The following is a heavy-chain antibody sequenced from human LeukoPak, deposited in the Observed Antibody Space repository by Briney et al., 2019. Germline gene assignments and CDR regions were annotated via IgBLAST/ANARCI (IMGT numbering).Heavy chain of an antibody. CDR1: GGTFSSYA. Sequence: EASVKVSCKASGGTFSSYAISWVRQAPGQGLEWMGGIIPIFGTANYAQKFQGRVTITADESTSTAYMELSSLRSEDTAVYYCARIRYYYDSSGYYYYFDYWGQGTLVTVSS. V-gene: IGHV1-69*13. CDR2: IIPIFGTA. D-gene: IGHD3-22*01. J-gene: IGHJ4*02. CDR3: ARIRYYYDSSGYYYYFDY.